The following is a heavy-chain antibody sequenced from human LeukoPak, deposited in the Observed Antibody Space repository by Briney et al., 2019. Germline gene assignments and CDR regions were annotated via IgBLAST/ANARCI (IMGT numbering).Heavy chain of an antibody. CDR3: ARRRPDYGMDV. CDR2: IYYSGSN. V-gene: IGHV4-59*01. Sequence: KPSETLSLNCTVSGGSISSYYWSWIRQPPGKGLEWVGCIYYSGSNNYNPSLKSRVTISGDTSKTQFSLKLSSVTAADTAVYYCARRRPDYGMDVWGQGTTVTVSS. J-gene: IGHJ6*02. CDR1: GGSISSYY.